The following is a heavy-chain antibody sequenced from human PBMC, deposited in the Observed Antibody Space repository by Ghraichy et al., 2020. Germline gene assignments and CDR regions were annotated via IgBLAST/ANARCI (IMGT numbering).Heavy chain of an antibody. CDR2: INPILGTG. CDR3: ARTKRITISGVLRDWKFDL. V-gene: IGHV1-69*13. Sequence: SVKVSCKASGGTLTSYVLNWVRQAPGQGLEWMGGINPILGTGDYAQKFQGRVTISADESRSIAYMELSSLRSEDTAVYYCARTKRITISGVLRDWKFDLCGHGTLVTLTS. CDR1: GGTLTSYV. J-gene: IGHJ2*01. D-gene: IGHD3-3*01.